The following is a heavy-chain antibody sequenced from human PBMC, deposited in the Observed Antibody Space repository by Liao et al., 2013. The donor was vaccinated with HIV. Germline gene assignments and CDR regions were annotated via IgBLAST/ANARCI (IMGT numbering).Heavy chain of an antibody. V-gene: IGHV4-34*01. J-gene: IGHJ4*02. CDR3: ARLHCSGGSCYSPDPFDY. CDR2: INHSGST. Sequence: QVQLQQWGAGLLKPSETLSLTCAVYGGSFSGYYWSWIRQPPGKGLEWIGEINHSGSTNYNPSLKSRVTISVDTSKNQFSLKLSSVTAADTAVYYCARLHCSGGSCYSPDPFDYWAREPWSPSPQ. CDR1: GGSFSGYY. D-gene: IGHD2-15*01.